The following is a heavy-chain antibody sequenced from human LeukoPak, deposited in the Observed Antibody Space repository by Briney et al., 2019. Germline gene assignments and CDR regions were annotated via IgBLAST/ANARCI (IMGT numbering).Heavy chain of an antibody. D-gene: IGHD4-17*01. CDR1: GGSFSGYY. V-gene: IGHV4-34*01. J-gene: IGHJ4*02. CDR2: INHSGST. Sequence: SETLSLTCAVYGGSFSGYYWSWIRQPPGKGLEWIGEINHSGSTNYNPSLKSRVTISVDTSKNQFSLKLSSVTAADTAVYYCARGIGSYGDAYFDYWGQGTLVTVSP. CDR3: ARGIGSYGDAYFDY.